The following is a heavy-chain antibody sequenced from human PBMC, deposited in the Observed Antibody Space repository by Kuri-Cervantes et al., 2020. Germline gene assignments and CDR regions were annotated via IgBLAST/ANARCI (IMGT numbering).Heavy chain of an antibody. CDR3: ARECNFDFSS. J-gene: IGHJ5*01. V-gene: IGHV3-21*01. CDR1: GFTFSTYS. CDR2: ISSTGTYK. Sequence: GGFLRLSCEASGFTFSTYSMNWVRQAPGKGLEWVSSISSTGTYKFYADSMKGRFTISRDNAKNSLYLQMDSLRAEDTAIYYCARECNFDFSSWGHGTLVTVSS. D-gene: IGHD3-9*01.